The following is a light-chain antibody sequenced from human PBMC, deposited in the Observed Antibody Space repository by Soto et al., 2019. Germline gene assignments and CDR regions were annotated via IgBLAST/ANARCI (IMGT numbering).Light chain of an antibody. J-gene: IGLJ3*02. Sequence: QSVLTQPPSASGTPGQRVTISCSGSSSNIGSNYVYWYQQLPGTAPKLLIYRNNQRPSGVPDRFSGSKFGTSASLAISGLRSEDEADYYCAAWDDSLSGWLFGGGTKLTVL. CDR2: RNN. CDR3: AAWDDSLSGWL. V-gene: IGLV1-47*01. CDR1: SSNIGSNY.